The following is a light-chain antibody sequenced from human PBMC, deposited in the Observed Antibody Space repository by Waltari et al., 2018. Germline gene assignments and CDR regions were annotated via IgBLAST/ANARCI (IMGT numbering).Light chain of an antibody. CDR3: CSYADGNTYL. V-gene: IGLV2-11*01. CDR2: DVT. CDR1: NSDVGGYLY. J-gene: IGLJ1*01. Sequence: SALTQPRSVSGSPGQSVTISCTGTNSDVGGYLYVSWYQRRPGQAPKVLIYDVTYRASGVPNRFSGSKSGNTASLTISGLRPDDEADYFCCSYADGNTYLFGSGTYVTVL.